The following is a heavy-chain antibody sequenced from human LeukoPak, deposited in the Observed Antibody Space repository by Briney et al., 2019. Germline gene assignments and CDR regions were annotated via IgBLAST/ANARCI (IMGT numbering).Heavy chain of an antibody. Sequence: SETLSLTCTVSGGSISSYYWSWIRQPPGKGLEWIGYIYYSGSTNYNPSLKSRVTISVDTSKNRFSLKLSSVTAADTAVYYCASTVSYYYYYMDVWGKGTTVTVSS. CDR2: IYYSGST. D-gene: IGHD3-22*01. J-gene: IGHJ6*03. V-gene: IGHV4-59*01. CDR3: ASTVSYYYYYMDV. CDR1: GGSISSYY.